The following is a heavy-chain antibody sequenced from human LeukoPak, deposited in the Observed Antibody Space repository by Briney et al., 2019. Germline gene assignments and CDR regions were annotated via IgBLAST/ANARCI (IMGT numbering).Heavy chain of an antibody. CDR1: GYTFTGYY. CDR3: ARARAQQWLVHGWAFDI. D-gene: IGHD6-19*01. Sequence: GASVKVSCKASGYTFTGYYMHWVRQAPGQGLEWMGWINPNSGGTNYAQKFQGRVTMTRDTSISTAYMELSRPRSDDTAVYYCARARAQQWLVHGWAFDIWGQGTMVTVSS. J-gene: IGHJ3*02. V-gene: IGHV1-2*02. CDR2: INPNSGGT.